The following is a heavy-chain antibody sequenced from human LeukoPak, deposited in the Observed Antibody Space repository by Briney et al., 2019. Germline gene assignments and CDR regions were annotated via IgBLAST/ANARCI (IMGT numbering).Heavy chain of an antibody. CDR1: GFTFSSYA. D-gene: IGHD2-2*01. J-gene: IGHJ4*02. Sequence: GGSLRLSCAASGFTFSSYAMNWVRQAPGKGLEWVSGTGSTGVSTFYADSVKGRFTVSGDNSKNTLSLQMNRLRAEDTAVYYCAKDPGVVPAHYFDYWGQGTLVTVSS. V-gene: IGHV3-23*01. CDR3: AKDPGVVPAHYFDY. CDR2: TGSTGVST.